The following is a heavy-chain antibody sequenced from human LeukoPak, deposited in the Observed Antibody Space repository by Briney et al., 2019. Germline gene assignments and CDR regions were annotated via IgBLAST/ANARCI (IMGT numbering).Heavy chain of an antibody. V-gene: IGHV3-23*01. Sequence: GGSLRLSCAASGFTFDDYGMSWVRQAPGKGLEWVSAISGSGGSTYYADSVKGRFTISRDNSKNTLYLQMNSLRAEDTAVYYCAKKDSDYYYMDVWGKGTTVTVSS. J-gene: IGHJ6*03. CDR3: AKKDSDYYYMDV. CDR1: GFTFDDYG. CDR2: ISGSGGST. D-gene: IGHD2-15*01.